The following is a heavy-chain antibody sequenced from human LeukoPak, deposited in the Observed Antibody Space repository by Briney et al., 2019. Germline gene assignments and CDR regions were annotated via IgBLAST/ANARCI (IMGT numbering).Heavy chain of an antibody. D-gene: IGHD6-19*01. Sequence: SETLSLTCTVSGGSISSYYWSWIRQPPGKGLEWIGYIYYSGSTNYNPSLKSRVTISVDTSKNQFSLKLSSVTAADTAVYYCARAGYSSGWYYFDNWGQGILVTVSS. CDR1: GGSISSYY. CDR2: IYYSGST. V-gene: IGHV4-59*12. CDR3: ARAGYSSGWYYFDN. J-gene: IGHJ4*02.